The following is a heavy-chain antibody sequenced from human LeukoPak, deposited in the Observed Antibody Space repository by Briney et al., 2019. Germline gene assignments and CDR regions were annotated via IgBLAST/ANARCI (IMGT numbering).Heavy chain of an antibody. V-gene: IGHV4-59*01. Sequence: SETLSLTCTVSGGSISSYYWSWIRQLPGKGLEWIGYIYYSGSTNYNPSLKSRVTISVDTSKNQFSLKLSSVTAADTAVYYCARTLVDSSGYYDYWGQGTLVTVSS. CDR2: IYYSGST. J-gene: IGHJ4*02. D-gene: IGHD3-22*01. CDR1: GGSISSYY. CDR3: ARTLVDSSGYYDY.